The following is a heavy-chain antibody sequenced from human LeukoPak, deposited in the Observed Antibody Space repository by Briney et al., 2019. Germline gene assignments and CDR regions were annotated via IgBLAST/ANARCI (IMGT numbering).Heavy chain of an antibody. V-gene: IGHV4-34*01. D-gene: IGHD3-9*01. CDR1: GGSFSGYY. Sequence: PSETLSLTCAVYGGSFSGYYWRWIRQPPGKGLEWIGEINHSGSTNYNPSLKSRVTISVDTSKNQFSLKLSSVTAADTAVYYCARGRLRYFDWLLSEHWFDPWGQGTLVTVSS. CDR2: INHSGST. CDR3: ARGRLRYFDWLLSEHWFDP. J-gene: IGHJ5*02.